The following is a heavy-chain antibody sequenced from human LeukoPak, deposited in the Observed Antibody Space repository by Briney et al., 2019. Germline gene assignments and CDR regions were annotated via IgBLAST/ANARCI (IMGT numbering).Heavy chain of an antibody. J-gene: IGHJ4*02. V-gene: IGHV3-23*01. Sequence: GGSLRLSCAASGFTFSSYAMSWVRQAPGKGLEWVSAISGSGGSTYYADSVRGRFTISRDNSKNTLYLQMNSLRAEDTAVYYCAKGYFDWLLLFDYWGQGTLVTVSP. CDR1: GFTFSSYA. D-gene: IGHD3-9*01. CDR3: AKGYFDWLLLFDY. CDR2: ISGSGGST.